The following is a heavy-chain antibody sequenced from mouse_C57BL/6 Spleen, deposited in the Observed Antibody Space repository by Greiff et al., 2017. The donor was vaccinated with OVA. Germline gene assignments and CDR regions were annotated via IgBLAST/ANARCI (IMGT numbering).Heavy chain of an antibody. D-gene: IGHD2-2*01. V-gene: IGHV14-3*01. J-gene: IGHJ4*01. CDR1: GFNITNTY. Sequence: VQLKESVAELVRPGASVKLSCTASGFNITNTYMHWVKQRPEQGLEWIGRIDPANGNTKYAPKFQGKATITADTSSNTAYLQLSSLTSADTAIYYCATGVTRGVYYAMDYWGQGTSVTVSS. CDR2: IDPANGNT. CDR3: ATGVTRGVYYAMDY.